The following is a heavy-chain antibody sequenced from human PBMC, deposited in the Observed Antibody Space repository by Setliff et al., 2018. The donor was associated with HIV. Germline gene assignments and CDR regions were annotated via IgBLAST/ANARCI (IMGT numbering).Heavy chain of an antibody. CDR2: IYSSGTT. CDR3: VVYFIGNGGRGL. Sequence: PSETLSLTCTVSGGSISGQYWSWFRQPPGKNMEWIASIYSSGTTNYNPSLRSRVIISVDTPRNQFSLRVTSVTAADTAHYFCVVYFIGNGGRGLWGQGTQVTVSS. V-gene: IGHV4-59*11. D-gene: IGHD2-15*01. J-gene: IGHJ4*02. CDR1: GGSISGQY.